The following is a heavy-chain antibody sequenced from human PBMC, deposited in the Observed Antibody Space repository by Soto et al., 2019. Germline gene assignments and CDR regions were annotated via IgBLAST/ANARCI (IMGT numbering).Heavy chain of an antibody. CDR1: GFIFSNYG. V-gene: IGHV3-23*01. Sequence: EAHLLESGGGLVEPGGSLRLSCAASGFIFSNYGMSWVRQAPGKGLEWVSAIRASGDDTYYADSVRGRFTISRDNSNSTLYMEMNSPRVEDTAVYFCAKGYWGSTHWSPADHWGQGTLVTVSS. D-gene: IGHD1-1*01. J-gene: IGHJ4*01. CDR2: IRASGDDT. CDR3: AKGYWGSTHWSPADH.